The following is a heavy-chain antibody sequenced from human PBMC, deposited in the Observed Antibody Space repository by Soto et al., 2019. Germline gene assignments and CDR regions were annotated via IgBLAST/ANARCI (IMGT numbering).Heavy chain of an antibody. Sequence: QVRLQESGPGLVKPSETLSLTCTVSGGSISSYYWSWIRQPPGRGLEWIGDIYYSGNTNSNPSLKSRVTISVGPSRSQFSLEQKSVTAADTAVYYCARALSYHDVLTGRGWVFYFDYWGQGALVTVSS. CDR1: GGSISSYY. J-gene: IGHJ4*02. CDR3: ARALSYHDVLTGRGWVFYFDY. V-gene: IGHV4-59*01. CDR2: IYYSGNT. D-gene: IGHD3-9*01.